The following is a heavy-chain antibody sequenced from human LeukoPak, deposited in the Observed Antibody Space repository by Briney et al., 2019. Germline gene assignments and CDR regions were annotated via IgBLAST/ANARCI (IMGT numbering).Heavy chain of an antibody. Sequence: GGALRLSCAASGFTFSQNWLNGVRQAPGKGGVGVAGKSLDDKTTSYADSVKGRFTISRDNSKNTLYLQMNSLRAEDTAVYYCAKVAYCSSTSCWMLIDYWGQGTLVTVSS. V-gene: IGHV3-74*01. CDR2: KSLDDKTT. CDR1: GFTFSQNW. CDR3: AKVAYCSSTSCWMLIDY. J-gene: IGHJ4*02. D-gene: IGHD2-2*01.